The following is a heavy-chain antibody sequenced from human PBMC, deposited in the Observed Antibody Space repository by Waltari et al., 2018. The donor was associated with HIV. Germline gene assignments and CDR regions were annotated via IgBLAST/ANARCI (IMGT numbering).Heavy chain of an antibody. J-gene: IGHJ6*02. V-gene: IGHV3-74*01. CDR1: GFSFGDYW. CDR2: IKSDGGDA. Sequence: LVQSGGGLVRPGGSLRLSCAASGFSFGDYWLHSGGPGPWKGLEWVSRIKSDGGDATDADSVKGRFTVSRDNAKNTLFLEMSSLRVEDTAVYYCARDDYDFWSGPRRDKNYGMDVWGQGTAVTVSS. D-gene: IGHD3-3*01. CDR3: ARDDYDFWSGPRRDKNYGMDV.